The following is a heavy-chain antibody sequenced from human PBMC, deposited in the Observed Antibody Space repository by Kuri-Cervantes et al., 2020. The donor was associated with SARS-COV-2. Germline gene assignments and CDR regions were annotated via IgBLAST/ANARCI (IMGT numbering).Heavy chain of an antibody. CDR1: GFTFSSYW. Sequence: GESLKISCAASGFTFSSYWMSWVRQAPGKGLEWVANIKQDGSEKYYVDSVKGRFTISRDNAKNSLYLQMYSLRAEDTAVYYCAREGVDIVGAPHDAFDIWGQGTMVTVSS. CDR2: IKQDGSEK. CDR3: AREGVDIVGAPHDAFDI. J-gene: IGHJ3*02. D-gene: IGHD1-26*01. V-gene: IGHV3-7*01.